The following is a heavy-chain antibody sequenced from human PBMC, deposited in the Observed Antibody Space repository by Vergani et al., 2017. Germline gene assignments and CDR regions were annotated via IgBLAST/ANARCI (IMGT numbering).Heavy chain of an antibody. V-gene: IGHV3-23*01. CDR3: GRGNDNYN. CDR2: FKNTGDST. CDR1: GFTFSSHA. D-gene: IGHD5-24*01. Sequence: EVQLLQSEGAVVQPGGSLRLSCVASGFTFSSHAMSWVRQGHGQGLEWVSSFKNTGDSTHHADSVKGRFTISRDNSKNTLYLQMNSLRVEDTAVYYCGRGNDNYNWGQGTLVTVSS. J-gene: IGHJ4*02.